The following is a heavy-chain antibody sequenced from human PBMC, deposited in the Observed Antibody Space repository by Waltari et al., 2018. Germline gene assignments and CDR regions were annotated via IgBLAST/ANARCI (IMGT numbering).Heavy chain of an antibody. CDR3: ARVNYEFLPSNTFDP. J-gene: IGHJ5*02. V-gene: IGHV3-48*01. Sequence: EVQLVESGGGLVQPGGSLRLSCAASGFTFSSYSMNWVRQAPGKGLEWVSYISSSSSTIYYADSVKGRFTISRDNAKNSLYLQMNSLRAEDTAVYYCARVNYEFLPSNTFDPWGQGTLVTVSS. CDR2: ISSSSSTI. D-gene: IGHD3-3*01. CDR1: GFTFSSYS.